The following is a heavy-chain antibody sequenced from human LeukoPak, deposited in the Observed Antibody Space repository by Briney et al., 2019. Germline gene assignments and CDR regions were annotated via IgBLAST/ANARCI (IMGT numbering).Heavy chain of an antibody. CDR1: GFTLSSYS. D-gene: IGHD3-10*01. V-gene: IGHV3-21*01. CDR2: ISSSSSYI. J-gene: IGHJ4*02. CDR3: ARNLPYNYYGSGSYYTAIDY. Sequence: GGSLRLSCAASGFTLSSYSMNWVRQAPGEGLEWVSSISSSSSYIYYADSVKGRFTISRDNAKNSLYLQMNSLRAEDTAVYYCARNLPYNYYGSGSYYTAIDYWGQGTLVTVSS.